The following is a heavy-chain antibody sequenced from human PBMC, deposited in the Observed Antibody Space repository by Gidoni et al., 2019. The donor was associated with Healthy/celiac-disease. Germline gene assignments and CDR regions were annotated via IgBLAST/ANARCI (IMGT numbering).Heavy chain of an antibody. CDR2: IIPIFGTA. CDR3: ARDLMIVVARRTGHWFDP. CDR1: VGTFSSYP. J-gene: IGHJ5*02. V-gene: IGHV1-69*01. Sequence: QVQLVQSGAEVTKPGSSVKVSCKASVGTFSSYPISWVRQAPGQGLEWMGGIIPIFGTANYAQKCQGRGTITADESTSTAYMELSSLRSEDTAVYYCARDLMIVVARRTGHWFDPWGQGTLVTVSS. D-gene: IGHD3-22*01.